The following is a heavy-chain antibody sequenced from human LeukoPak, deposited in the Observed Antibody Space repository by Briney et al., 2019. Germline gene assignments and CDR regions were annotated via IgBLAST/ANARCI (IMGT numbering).Heavy chain of an antibody. CDR3: TRIFCNSTSCYHFDH. D-gene: IGHD2-2*01. CDR2: INVNRGGT. J-gene: IGHJ4*02. Sequence: ASVKVSCKSSGYTFTGYYMLWVRQAPGQGLEWMGWINVNRGGTNYAQRFRDRVTMTRDASISTAYMELSRLRSDDTAVYFCTRIFCNSTSCYHFDHWGQETLVTVSS. CDR1: GYTFTGYY. V-gene: IGHV1-2*02.